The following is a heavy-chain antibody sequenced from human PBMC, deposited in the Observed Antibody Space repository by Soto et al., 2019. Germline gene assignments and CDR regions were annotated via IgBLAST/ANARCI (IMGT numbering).Heavy chain of an antibody. D-gene: IGHD6-6*01. CDR3: AGRVKDSSSSGYYGMDV. V-gene: IGHV1-69*01. Sequence: QVQLVQSGAEVKKPGSSVKVSCKASGGTFSSYAISWVRQAPGQGLEWMGGIIPIFGTANYAQKFQGRVTITAYESTSTAYMELSSLRSEDTAVYYCAGRVKDSSSSGYYGMDVWGQGTTVTVSS. J-gene: IGHJ6*02. CDR2: IIPIFGTA. CDR1: GGTFSSYA.